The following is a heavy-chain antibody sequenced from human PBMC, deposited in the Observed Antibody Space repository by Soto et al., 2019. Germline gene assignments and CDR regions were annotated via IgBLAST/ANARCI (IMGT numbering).Heavy chain of an antibody. CDR1: GFTFSSYS. D-gene: IGHD5-18*01. CDR2: ISSSSSYI. V-gene: IGHV3-21*01. J-gene: IGHJ6*02. Sequence: GGSLRLSCAASGFTFSSYSMNWVRQAPGKGLEWVSSISSSSSYIYYADSVKGRFTISRDNAKNSLYLQMNSLRAEDTAVYYCARDPVRGYSYGVYYYYGMDVWGQGTTVTVS. CDR3: ARDPVRGYSYGVYYYYGMDV.